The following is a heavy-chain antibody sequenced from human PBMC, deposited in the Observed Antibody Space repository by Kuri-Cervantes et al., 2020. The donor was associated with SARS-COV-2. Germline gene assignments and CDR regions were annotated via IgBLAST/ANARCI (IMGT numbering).Heavy chain of an antibody. Sequence: SETLSLTCTVSGGSFSSGDYYWSWIRQPPGKGLEWIGSIYYSGSTYYNPSLKSRVTISVDTSKNQFSLKLSSVTAADTAVYYCARLRQQSVAFDIWGQGTMNTVSS. V-gene: IGHV4-39*01. J-gene: IGHJ3*02. CDR3: ARLRQQSVAFDI. D-gene: IGHD1/OR15-1a*01. CDR1: GGSFSSGDYY. CDR2: IYYSGST.